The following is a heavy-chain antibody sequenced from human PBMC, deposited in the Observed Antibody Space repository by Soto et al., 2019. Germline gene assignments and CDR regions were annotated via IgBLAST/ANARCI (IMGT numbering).Heavy chain of an antibody. Sequence: EVQLVESGGGLVQPGGSLRLSCAASGVTVSSNYMSWVRQAPGKGLEWVSVIYSGGSTYYADSVKGRFTISRDNSKSTLYRQKNSLRAEDTAVYYCARHGYDYGGGYFDYWGQGNLVTVSS. CDR3: ARHGYDYGGGYFDY. V-gene: IGHV3-66*04. D-gene: IGHD5-18*01. J-gene: IGHJ4*02. CDR2: IYSGGST. CDR1: GVTVSSNY.